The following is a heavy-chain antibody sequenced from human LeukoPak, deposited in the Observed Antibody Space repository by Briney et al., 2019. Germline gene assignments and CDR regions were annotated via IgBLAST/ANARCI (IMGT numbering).Heavy chain of an antibody. CDR1: GGSFSGYY. J-gene: IGHJ4*02. Sequence: SETLSLTCAVYGGSFSGYYWSWIRQPPGKGLEWIGEINHSGSTNYNPSLKSRVTISVDTSKNQFSLKLSSVTAADTAVYYCARTGGSYSMDFDYWGQGTLVTVSS. D-gene: IGHD1-26*01. V-gene: IGHV4-34*01. CDR3: ARTGGSYSMDFDY. CDR2: INHSGST.